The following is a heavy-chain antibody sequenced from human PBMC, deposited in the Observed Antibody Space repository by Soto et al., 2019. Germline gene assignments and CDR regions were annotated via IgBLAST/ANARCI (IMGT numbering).Heavy chain of an antibody. J-gene: IGHJ4*02. Sequence: GGSLRLSCVASGFTFSNFGMHWVRQAPGKGLEXVAXISNXEXXXXXXDSVRGRFAISRDNSKNTLYLQMTSLRAEDTAIYYCARGLRSVLDYWGQGTLVTVS. CDR2: ISNXEXXX. CDR3: ARGLRSVLDY. V-gene: IGHV3-33*05. D-gene: IGHD6-6*01. CDR1: GFTFSNFG.